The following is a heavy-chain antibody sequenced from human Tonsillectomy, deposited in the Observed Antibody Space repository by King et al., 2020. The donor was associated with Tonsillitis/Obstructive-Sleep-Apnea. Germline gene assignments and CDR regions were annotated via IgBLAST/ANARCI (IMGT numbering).Heavy chain of an antibody. CDR3: AKEGHWMGYYWYYMDV. D-gene: IGHD3-3*01. J-gene: IGHJ6*03. V-gene: IGHV3-43*01. Sequence: VQLVESGGVVVQPGGSLRLSCAASGFTFGDYTMHWVRQVPGKGLEWLSLISWDSGSTYYADSVKGRFTISRDNIKNSLYLQMNSLRTEDTALYYCAKEGHWMGYYWYYMDVWGKGTTVTVSS. CDR2: ISWDSGST. CDR1: GFTFGDYT.